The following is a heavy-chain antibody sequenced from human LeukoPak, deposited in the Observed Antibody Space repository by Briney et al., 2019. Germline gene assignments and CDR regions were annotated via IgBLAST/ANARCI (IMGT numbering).Heavy chain of an antibody. CDR3: ARRSSGSPPYYFGY. J-gene: IGHJ4*02. D-gene: IGHD1-26*01. V-gene: IGHV3-9*01. Sequence: GGSLRLSCAASGFTFDDYAMHWVRQAPGKGLEWVSGISWNSGSIDYAESVKGRFTISRDNAKNTLYLQMNSLRAEDTAVYYCARRSSGSPPYYFGYWGQGTLVTVSS. CDR1: GFTFDDYA. CDR2: ISWNSGSI.